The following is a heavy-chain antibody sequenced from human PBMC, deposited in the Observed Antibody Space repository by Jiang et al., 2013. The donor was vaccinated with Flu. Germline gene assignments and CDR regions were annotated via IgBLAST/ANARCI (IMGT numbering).Heavy chain of an antibody. D-gene: IGHD6-25*01. CDR1: GGSISSSTYF. CDR2: IYYSGST. J-gene: IGHJ4*02. V-gene: IGHV4-39*01. CDR3: ARLAADGHRHFDS. Sequence: GPGLVKPSETLSLTCTVSGGSISSSTYFWGWIRQPPGKGLEWTGNIYYSGSTYYNPSLKSRVTISVDTSKNQFSLKLSSVTAADTAVYYCARLAADGHRHFDSWGQGTLVTVSS.